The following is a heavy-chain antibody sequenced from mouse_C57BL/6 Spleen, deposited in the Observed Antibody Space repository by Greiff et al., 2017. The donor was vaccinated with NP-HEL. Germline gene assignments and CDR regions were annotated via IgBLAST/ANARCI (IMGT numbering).Heavy chain of an antibody. D-gene: IGHD2-3*01. V-gene: IGHV1-85*01. CDR2: IYPRDGST. CDR1: GYTFTSYD. J-gene: IGHJ3*01. Sequence: QVQLKESGPELVKPGASVKLSCKASGYTFTSYDINWVKQRPGQGLEWIGWIYPRDGSTKYNEKFKGKATLTVDTSSSTAYMELHSLTSEDSAVYFCARRNGYYAAWFAYWGQGTLVTVSA. CDR3: ARRNGYYAAWFAY.